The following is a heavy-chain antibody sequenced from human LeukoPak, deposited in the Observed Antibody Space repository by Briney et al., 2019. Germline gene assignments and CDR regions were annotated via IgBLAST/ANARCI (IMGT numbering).Heavy chain of an antibody. CDR1: GGSISSGDYY. D-gene: IGHD3-10*01. V-gene: IGHV4-30-4*01. J-gene: IGHJ5*02. CDR2: IYYSGST. Sequence: SQTLSLTCTASGGSISSGDYYWSWIRQPPGKGLEWIGYIYYSGSTYYNPSLKSRVTISVDTSKNQFSLKLSSVTAADTAVYYCARSHMVRGVIFHEIARFDPWGQGTLVTVSS. CDR3: ARSHMVRGVIFHEIARFDP.